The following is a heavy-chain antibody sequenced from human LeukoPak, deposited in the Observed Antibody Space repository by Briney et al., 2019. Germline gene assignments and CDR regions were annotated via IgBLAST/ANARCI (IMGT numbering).Heavy chain of an antibody. V-gene: IGHV3-30*02. CDR2: MRFDGSNK. Sequence: GGSLRLSCAASGFTFSNYDMHWVRQAPGKGLEWVAFMRFDGSNKYYADSVKGRFSISRDNSKNTLYLQMNSLRAEDTAVYYCARDIPRGTTTLDYWGQGTLVTVSS. CDR1: GFTFSNYD. D-gene: IGHD1-26*01. J-gene: IGHJ4*02. CDR3: ARDIPRGTTTLDY.